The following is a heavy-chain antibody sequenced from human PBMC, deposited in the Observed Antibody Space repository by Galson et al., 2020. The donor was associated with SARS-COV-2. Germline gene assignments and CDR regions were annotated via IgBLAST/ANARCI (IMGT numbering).Heavy chain of an antibody. V-gene: IGHV4-34*01. Sequence: ETSETLSLTCAVYVGSFSGFSWSWLRQSPGKGLEWIGEINHIGSANYNPSLKSRVTISVDTSKNQFSLKLTSVTAAETGFYFCARGRIVVVPAPILCLGPYYEYYAMEVWGQGTTITVSS. CDR2: INHIGSA. D-gene: IGHD2-2*01. CDR3: ARGRIVVVPAPILCLGPYYEYYAMEV. CDR1: VGSFSGFS. J-gene: IGHJ6*02.